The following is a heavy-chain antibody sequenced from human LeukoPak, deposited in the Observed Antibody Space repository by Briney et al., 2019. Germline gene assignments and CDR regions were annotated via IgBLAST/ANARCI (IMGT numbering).Heavy chain of an antibody. D-gene: IGHD5-12*01. CDR1: GGSISSYY. Sequence: SETLSLTCTVSGGSISSYYWSWIRQPPGKGLEWIGYIYYSGSTNYNPSLKSRVTMSVDTSKNQFSLKLSSVTAADTAVYYCARLKDGFFDYWGQGTLVTVSS. CDR2: IYYSGST. CDR3: ARLKDGFFDY. J-gene: IGHJ4*02. V-gene: IGHV4-59*08.